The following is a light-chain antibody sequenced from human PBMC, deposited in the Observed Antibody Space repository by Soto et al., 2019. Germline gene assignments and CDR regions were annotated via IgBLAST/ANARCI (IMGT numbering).Light chain of an antibody. CDR1: QSITSN. J-gene: IGKJ5*01. V-gene: IGKV3D-15*01. CDR2: GAS. Sequence: EIVMTQSPATLSLSPGESATLSCRASQSITSNLAWYQQKTGQAPRLIIYGASTRATGIPARFSGSGSGTEFTLTISNLQSEDFAVYFCQQYHNWPPITFGQGTRLEIK. CDR3: QQYHNWPPIT.